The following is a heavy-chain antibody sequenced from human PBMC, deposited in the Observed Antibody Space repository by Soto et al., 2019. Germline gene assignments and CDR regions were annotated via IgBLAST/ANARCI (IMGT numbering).Heavy chain of an antibody. CDR2: IKQDGSEK. CDR3: ARADNYDFWSGYPKNMDV. Sequence: GGSLRLSCAASGFTFSSYWMSWVRQSPGKGLEWVANIKQDGSEKYYVDSVKGRFTISRDNAKNSLYLQMNSLRAEDTAVYYCARADNYDFWSGYPKNMDVWGKGTTVTVSS. J-gene: IGHJ6*03. CDR1: GFTFSSYW. V-gene: IGHV3-7*04. D-gene: IGHD3-3*01.